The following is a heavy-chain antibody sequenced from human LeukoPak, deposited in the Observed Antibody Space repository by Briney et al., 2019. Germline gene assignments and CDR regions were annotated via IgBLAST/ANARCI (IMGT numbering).Heavy chain of an antibody. Sequence: SQTLSLTCTVSGGSISSGGYYWSWIRQHPGTGLEWIGYIYYSGSTYYNPSLKSRVTISVDTSKHQFSLKLSSVTAADTAVYYCASGLGGYYDSSGIRLDYWGQGTLVTVSS. D-gene: IGHD3-22*01. J-gene: IGHJ4*02. CDR2: IYYSGST. V-gene: IGHV4-31*03. CDR1: GGSISSGGYY. CDR3: ASGLGGYYDSSGIRLDY.